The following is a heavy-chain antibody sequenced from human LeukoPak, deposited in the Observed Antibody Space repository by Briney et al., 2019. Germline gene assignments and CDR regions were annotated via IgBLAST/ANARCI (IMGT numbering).Heavy chain of an antibody. CDR2: IKQDGSEK. Sequence: SGGSLRLSCAASGFTFSSFWMSWVRQAPGKGLEWVASIKQDGSEKSYVGSVKGRFTMSRDNAENSLYLQMNNLRAEDTAVYYCARASRGETTFLWGQGTLVTVSS. CDR3: ARASRGETTFL. V-gene: IGHV3-7*01. D-gene: IGHD4-17*01. CDR1: GFTFSSFW. J-gene: IGHJ4*02.